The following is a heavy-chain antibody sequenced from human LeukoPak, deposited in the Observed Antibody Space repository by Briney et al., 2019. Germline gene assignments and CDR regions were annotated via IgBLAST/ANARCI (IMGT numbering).Heavy chain of an antibody. CDR2: IYTSGST. CDR3: AGDGYYYDSSGYAFDI. CDR1: GGSISSYY. J-gene: IGHJ3*02. Sequence: SETLSLTCTVSGGSISSYYWSWIRQPAGKGLEWIGRIYTSGSTNYNPSLKSRVTMSVDTPKNQFSLKLSSVTAADTAVYYCAGDGYYYDSSGYAFDICGQGTMVTVSS. D-gene: IGHD3-22*01. V-gene: IGHV4-4*07.